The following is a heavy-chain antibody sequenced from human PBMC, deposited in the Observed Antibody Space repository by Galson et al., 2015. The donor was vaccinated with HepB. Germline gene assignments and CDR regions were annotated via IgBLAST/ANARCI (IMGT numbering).Heavy chain of an antibody. CDR3: ARGNYGSGSYYNPPVDY. CDR1: GYTLTELS. Sequence: SVKVSCKVSGYTLTELSMHWVRQAPGKGLEWMGGFDPEDGETNYAQKFQGRVTITADKSTSTAYMELSSLRSEDTAVYYCARGNYGSGSYYNPPVDYWGQGTLVTVSS. V-gene: IGHV1-24*01. J-gene: IGHJ4*02. CDR2: FDPEDGET. D-gene: IGHD3-10*01.